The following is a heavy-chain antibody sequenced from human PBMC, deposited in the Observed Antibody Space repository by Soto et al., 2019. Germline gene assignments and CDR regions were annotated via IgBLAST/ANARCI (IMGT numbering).Heavy chain of an antibody. CDR2: ISYDGSNK. CDR1: GFTFSSSG. CDR3: AKDHRCSSTSFYLLYYYYSRMDV. V-gene: IGHV3-30*18. D-gene: IGHD2-2*01. J-gene: IGHJ6*02. Sequence: GGSLRLSCAASGFTFSSSGMHWVRQAPGKGLEWVAVISYDGSNKYYADSVKGRFTISRDNAKNTLYLQMNSLSAEDTAVYYCAKDHRCSSTSFYLLYYYYSRMDVWAQGT.